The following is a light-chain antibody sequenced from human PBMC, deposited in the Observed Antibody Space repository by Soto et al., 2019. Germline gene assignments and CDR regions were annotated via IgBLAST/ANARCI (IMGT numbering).Light chain of an antibody. V-gene: IGLV2-14*01. J-gene: IGLJ2*01. Sequence: QSVLTQPASVSGSPGQSITISCTGSNSDIGGYNSVSWYQQHPGKAPNLLIFGVTNRPSGVSDRFSGSKSGNTASLTISALQAEDEADYYCTSYTSVTIVVFGGGTKVTVL. CDR3: TSYTSVTIVV. CDR2: GVT. CDR1: NSDIGGYNS.